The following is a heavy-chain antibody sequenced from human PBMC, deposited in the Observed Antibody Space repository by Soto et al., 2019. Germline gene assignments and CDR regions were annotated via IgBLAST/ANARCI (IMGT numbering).Heavy chain of an antibody. CDR2: MNPNSGNT. D-gene: IGHD4-17*01. CDR1: GYSFTSYS. J-gene: IGHJ4*02. CDR3: ARTLYGDNVDY. Sequence: GASVKVSCKASGYSFTSYSMHWVRQAPGQGLEWMGWMNPNSGNTGYAQKFQGRVTMTRNTSISTAYMELSSLRSEDTAVYHCARTLYGDNVDYWGQGTLVTVSS. V-gene: IGHV1-8*02.